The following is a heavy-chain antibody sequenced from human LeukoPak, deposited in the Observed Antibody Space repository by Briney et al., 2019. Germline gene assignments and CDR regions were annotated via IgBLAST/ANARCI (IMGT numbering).Heavy chain of an antibody. CDR3: ARESLYYDILTGYYNYYGMDV. CDR1: GGSISSGDYY. Sequence: PSQTLSLTCTVFGGSISSGDYYWSWIRQPPGKGLEWIGYIYYSGSTYYNPSLKSRVTISVDTSKNQFSLKLSSVTAADTAVYYCARESLYYDILTGYYNYYGMDVWGKGTTVTVSS. CDR2: IYYSGST. J-gene: IGHJ6*04. D-gene: IGHD3-9*01. V-gene: IGHV4-30-4*01.